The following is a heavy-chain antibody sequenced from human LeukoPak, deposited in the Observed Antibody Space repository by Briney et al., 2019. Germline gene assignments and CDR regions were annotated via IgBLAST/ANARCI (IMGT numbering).Heavy chain of an antibody. Sequence: RASVKVSCKASGYTFTSYYMHWVRQAPGQGLEWMGIINPSGGSTSYTQKFQGRVTMTRDMSTSTVYMELSRLRSDDTAVYYCARGTETMVRGFDAFDIWGQGTMVTVSS. CDR3: ARGTETMVRGFDAFDI. D-gene: IGHD3-10*01. CDR1: GYTFTSYY. CDR2: INPSGGST. V-gene: IGHV1-46*01. J-gene: IGHJ3*02.